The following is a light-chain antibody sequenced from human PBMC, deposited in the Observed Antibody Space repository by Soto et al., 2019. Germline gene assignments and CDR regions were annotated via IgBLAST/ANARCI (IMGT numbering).Light chain of an antibody. CDR3: QQYNNWPPYT. Sequence: EIVMTQSPATLSVSPGERATLSCRASQSVSSNLAWYQQKPGQAPRLLIYGASTRATGIPARFNGSGSGTKFPLTISSLQSEYFAVNYCQQYNNWPPYTFGQGPKLEIK. CDR1: QSVSSN. J-gene: IGKJ2*01. CDR2: GAS. V-gene: IGKV3-15*01.